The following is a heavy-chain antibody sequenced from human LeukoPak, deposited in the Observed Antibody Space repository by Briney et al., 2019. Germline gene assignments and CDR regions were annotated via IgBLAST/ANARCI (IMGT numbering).Heavy chain of an antibody. V-gene: IGHV4-34*01. CDR2: INHTGRT. CDR3: ARDAYYYDSSGYGFDY. CDR1: GGSFSGYY. J-gene: IGHJ4*02. D-gene: IGHD3-22*01. Sequence: SETLSLTCAVYGGSFSGYYWSWIRQPPGKGLEWIGEINHTGRTNYNPSLKSRVTISVDTSKNQFSLKLSSVTAADTAVYYCARDAYYYDSSGYGFDYWGQGTLVTVSS.